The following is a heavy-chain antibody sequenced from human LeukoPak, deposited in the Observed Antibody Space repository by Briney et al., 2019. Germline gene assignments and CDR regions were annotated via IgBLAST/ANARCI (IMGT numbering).Heavy chain of an antibody. CDR2: IYYSGST. CDR1: GGSISSGGYY. Sequence: PSQTLSLTCTVSGGSISSGGYYWSWIRQHPGKGLEWIGYIYYSGSTYYNPSLKSRVTISVDTSKNQFSLKLTSVTAADTAVYYCARWSGSVTARNYYYYMDVWGEGTTVTVSS. V-gene: IGHV4-31*03. D-gene: IGHD6-6*01. CDR3: ARWSGSVTARNYYYYMDV. J-gene: IGHJ6*03.